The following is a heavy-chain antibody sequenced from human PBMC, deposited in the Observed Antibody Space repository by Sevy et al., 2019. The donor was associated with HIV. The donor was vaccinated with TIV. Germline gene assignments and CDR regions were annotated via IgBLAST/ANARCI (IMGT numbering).Heavy chain of an antibody. Sequence: GGSLRLSCVTSGFSFSSYSMNWVRQAPGKGLEWVSYISSSSGTIRYADSVKGRLTISRDNAKNSLFLQMNSLRAEDTAVYYCAGDDHWAFDYWGQGALVTVSS. J-gene: IGHJ4*02. V-gene: IGHV3-48*01. CDR3: AGDDHWAFDY. CDR1: GFSFSSYS. D-gene: IGHD7-27*01. CDR2: ISSSSGTI.